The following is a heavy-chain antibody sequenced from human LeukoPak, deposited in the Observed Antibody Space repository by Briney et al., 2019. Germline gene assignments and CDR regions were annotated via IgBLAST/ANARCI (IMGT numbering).Heavy chain of an antibody. D-gene: IGHD6-6*01. J-gene: IGHJ4*02. Sequence: SETLSLTCTVSGGSISSSSYYWGWIRQPPGKELEWMGSIYYSGSTYYNPSLKSRVTISVDTSKNQFSLKLSSVTAADTAVYYCARNEYSSSSPFDYWGQGTLVTVSS. CDR1: GGSISSSSYY. V-gene: IGHV4-39*01. CDR2: IYYSGST. CDR3: ARNEYSSSSPFDY.